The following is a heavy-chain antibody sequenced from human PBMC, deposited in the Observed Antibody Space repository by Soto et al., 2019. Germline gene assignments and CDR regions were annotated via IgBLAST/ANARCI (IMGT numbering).Heavy chain of an antibody. V-gene: IGHV4-59*01. CDR3: ASSVYVDTTMAIFDY. CDR1: GGSISSYY. D-gene: IGHD5-18*01. J-gene: IGHJ4*02. CDR2: IYYSGST. Sequence: SETLSLTCTVSGGSISSYYWSWIRQPPGKGLEWIGYIYYSGSTNYNPSLKSRVTISVDTSKNQFSLKLSSVTAADTAVYYCASSVYVDTTMAIFDYWGQGTLVTVSS.